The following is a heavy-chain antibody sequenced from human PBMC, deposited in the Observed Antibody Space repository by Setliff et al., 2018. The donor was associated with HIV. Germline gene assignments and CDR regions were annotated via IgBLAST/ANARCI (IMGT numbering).Heavy chain of an antibody. J-gene: IGHJ4*02. D-gene: IGHD6-13*01. CDR2: INPKSGGT. V-gene: IGHV1-2*06. Sequence: ASVKVSCKAVGYTFSGYYLHWVRQAPGQGLEWMGRINPKSGGTQYSQKFQGRVTMARDVSISTFYMQLTRLRSDDTAMYYCAWNQGIAAAGSVYWGQGTLVTVSS. CDR1: GYTFSGYY. CDR3: AWNQGIAAAGSVY.